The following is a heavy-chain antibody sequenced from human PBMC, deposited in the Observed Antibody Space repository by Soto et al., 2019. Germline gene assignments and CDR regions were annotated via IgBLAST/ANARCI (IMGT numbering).Heavy chain of an antibody. CDR1: GYTFTSYD. D-gene: IGHD3-16*02. J-gene: IGHJ4*02. Sequence: ASVKVSCKASGYTFTSYDINWVRQATGQGLEWMGWMNPGNGNTKYSQKFQGRVTITRDNSKNTLSVQMSNLKSEDTAVYYCARDRLRLGELSLLGYFDYWGQGTLVTVSS. CDR3: ARDRLRLGELSLLGYFDY. CDR2: MNPGNGNT. V-gene: IGHV1-8*03.